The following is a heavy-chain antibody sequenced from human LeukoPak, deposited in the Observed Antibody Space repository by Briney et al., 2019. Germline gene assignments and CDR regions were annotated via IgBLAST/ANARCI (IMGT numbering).Heavy chain of an antibody. J-gene: IGHJ3*02. CDR1: GFTFSSYS. V-gene: IGHV3-48*04. Sequence: GGSLRLSCAASGFTFSSYSMYWVRQAPGKGLEWVSYISSSSSTIYYADSVKGRFTISRGNAKNSLYLQMNSLRAEDTAVYYCARRSWYKEDAFDIWGQGTMVTVSS. CDR2: ISSSSSTI. CDR3: ARRSWYKEDAFDI. D-gene: IGHD6-13*01.